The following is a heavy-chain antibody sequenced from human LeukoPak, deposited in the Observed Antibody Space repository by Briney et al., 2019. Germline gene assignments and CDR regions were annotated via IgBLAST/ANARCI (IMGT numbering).Heavy chain of an antibody. CDR3: ARPPMKSSLRVWFDP. CDR2: INPNSGGT. J-gene: IGHJ5*02. Sequence: ASVKVSCQASGYTFTGYYMHWVRQAPGQGLEWMGRINPNSGGTNYAQKFQGRVTMTRDTSISTAYMELSRLRSDDTAVYYCARPPMKSSLRVWFDPWGQGTLVTVSS. CDR1: GYTFTGYY. V-gene: IGHV1-2*06.